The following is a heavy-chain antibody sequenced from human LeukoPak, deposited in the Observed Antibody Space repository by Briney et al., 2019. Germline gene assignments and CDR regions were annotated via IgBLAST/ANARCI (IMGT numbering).Heavy chain of an antibody. J-gene: IGHJ4*02. CDR1: GFTFNYYG. CDR3: VKGYYDNIN. V-gene: IGHV3-30*18. CDR2: ISYDGSNK. D-gene: IGHD3-22*01. Sequence: GGSQRLSCAASGFTFNYYGMHWVRQAPGKGLESVALISYDGSNKKYAESVKGRFTISRDNSKNTLFLQMNSLTAEDTAVYYCVKGYYDNINWGQGTLVTVSS.